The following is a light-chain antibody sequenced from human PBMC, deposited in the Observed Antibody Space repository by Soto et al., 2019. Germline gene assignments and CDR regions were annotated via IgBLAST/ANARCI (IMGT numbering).Light chain of an antibody. Sequence: EIVMSQSTATLSGSPGERATLSWRASQSVSSNLAWYQQKPGQAPRLLIYGASTRAAGIPARFSGSAYGTDSTLTISSLEPEDFAVYDCQQRSNWPTFGQGTRLEIK. CDR2: GAS. J-gene: IGKJ5*01. V-gene: IGKV3-11*01. CDR1: QSVSSN. CDR3: QQRSNWPT.